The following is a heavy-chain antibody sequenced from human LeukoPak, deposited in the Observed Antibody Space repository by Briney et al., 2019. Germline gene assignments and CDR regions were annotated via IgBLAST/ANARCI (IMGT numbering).Heavy chain of an antibody. CDR1: GFTFNNAW. CDR2: IKTETDGGTT. CDR3: TAAENGVSKWSLYY. Sequence: GGSLRLSCAASGFTFNNAWMSWVRQAPGKGLEWVGRIKTETDGGTTDYVAPVKGRFTISRDDSKDTLYLQMNSLKTEDTAVYYCTAAENGVSKWSLYYWGQGTLVTVSS. V-gene: IGHV3-15*01. J-gene: IGHJ4*02. D-gene: IGHD2-8*01.